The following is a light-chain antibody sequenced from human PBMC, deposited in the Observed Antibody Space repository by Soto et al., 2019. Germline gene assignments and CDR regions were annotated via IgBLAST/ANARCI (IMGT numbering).Light chain of an antibody. V-gene: IGKV3-15*01. Sequence: VLTQSPATVSVSPGESATVSCRASQNVGSALAWYQHKSGQAPRLLFYTASTWATGTPLRFSASGSGTEFTLTISSLQSEDLAVYYGQQYYSWPITFGGGTKVEIK. CDR2: TAS. J-gene: IGKJ4*01. CDR3: QQYYSWPIT. CDR1: QNVGSA.